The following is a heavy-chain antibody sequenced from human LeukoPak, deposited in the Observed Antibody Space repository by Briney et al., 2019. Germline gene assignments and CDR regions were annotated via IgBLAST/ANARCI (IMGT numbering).Heavy chain of an antibody. V-gene: IGHV1-69*05. CDR2: IIPIFGTA. CDR3: ARDGEAVAGTNLDY. CDR1: GGTFSSYA. D-gene: IGHD6-19*01. J-gene: IGHJ4*02. Sequence: SVKVSCKASGGTFSSYAISWVRQAPGQGLEWMGRIIPIFGTANYAHKFQGRVTITTDESTSTAYMELSSLRSEDTAVYYCARDGEAVAGTNLDYWGQGTLVTVSS.